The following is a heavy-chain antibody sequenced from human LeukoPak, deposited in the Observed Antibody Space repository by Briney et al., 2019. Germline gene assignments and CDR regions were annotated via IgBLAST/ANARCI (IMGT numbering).Heavy chain of an antibody. Sequence: GGSLRLSCAASGFTFSTYAMHWVRQAPGKGLEWVAVISYDGSNKYYADSVKGRFTISRDNSKNTLYLQMNSLRAEDTAVYYCARTPTLTDGYWGQGTLVTVSS. D-gene: IGHD2-21*02. CDR1: GFTFSTYA. J-gene: IGHJ4*02. CDR2: ISYDGSNK. CDR3: ARTPTLTDGY. V-gene: IGHV3-30*04.